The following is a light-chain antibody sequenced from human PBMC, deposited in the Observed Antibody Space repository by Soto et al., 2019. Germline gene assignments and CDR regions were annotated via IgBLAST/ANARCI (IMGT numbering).Light chain of an antibody. Sequence: DIHMTQSPSSLSASVGYRFTITCRASQSISRYLNWYQQKPGKAPKLLIYAASSLQSGVPSRFSGSGSGTDFTLTISSLLPEDFETYYCQQSYSNFRTFGQGTKVDIK. CDR1: QSISRY. CDR3: QQSYSNFRT. CDR2: AAS. V-gene: IGKV1-39*01. J-gene: IGKJ1*01.